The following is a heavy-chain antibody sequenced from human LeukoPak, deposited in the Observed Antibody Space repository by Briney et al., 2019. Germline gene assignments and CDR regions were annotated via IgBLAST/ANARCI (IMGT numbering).Heavy chain of an antibody. CDR3: VGDEATVTGAFDY. V-gene: IGHV1-46*01. Sequence: ASVKVSCKASGYTFTSYYMHRVRQAPGQGLEWMGLINPSGDSTTYAQKFQGRVTMTRDTSTSTVYMELSSLRSEDTAVYYCVGDEATVTGAFDYWGQGALVTVSS. CDR2: INPSGDST. CDR1: GYTFTSYY. D-gene: IGHD5-24*01. J-gene: IGHJ4*02.